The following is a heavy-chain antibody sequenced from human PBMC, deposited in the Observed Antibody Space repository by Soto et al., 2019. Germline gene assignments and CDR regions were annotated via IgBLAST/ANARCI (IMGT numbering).Heavy chain of an antibody. J-gene: IGHJ4*02. CDR1: GGSISSSSYY. D-gene: IGHD3-3*01. CDR2: IYYSGST. V-gene: IGHV4-39*01. Sequence: SETLSLTCTVSGGSISSSSYYWGWIRQPPGKGLEWIGSIYYSGSTYYNPSLKSRVTISVDTSKNQFSLKLSSVTAADTAVYYRATLGYYDFWSGYSPFAFDYWGQGTLVTVSS. CDR3: ATLGYYDFWSGYSPFAFDY.